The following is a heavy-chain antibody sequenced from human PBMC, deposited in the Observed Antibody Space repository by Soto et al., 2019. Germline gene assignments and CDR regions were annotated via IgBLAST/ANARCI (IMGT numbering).Heavy chain of an antibody. Sequence: LTGSVSGGSSSSISDRWSWLRQHPGKGLEWSGSIYYSGSTDYNPSLKSRVTISVDTSKNQFPLKLSSVTAADTAVYYCARGLRDPENRYSGYDFQDTAWLALWGQGTIGTVS. CDR3: ARGLRDPENRYSGYDFQDTAWLAL. CDR2: IYYSGST. J-gene: IGHJ5*02. CDR1: GGSSSSISDR. D-gene: IGHD5-12*01. V-gene: IGHV4-39*01.